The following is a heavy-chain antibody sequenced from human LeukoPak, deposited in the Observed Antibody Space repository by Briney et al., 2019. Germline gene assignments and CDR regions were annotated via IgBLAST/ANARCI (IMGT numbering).Heavy chain of an antibody. CDR1: GYSFTSYW. J-gene: IGHJ4*02. CDR3: GINYYDSSGYALYYFDY. D-gene: IGHD3-22*01. Sequence: GESLKISCKGSGYSFTSYWIGWVRQMPGKGLEWMGIIYPGDSDTRYSPSFQGQVTISADKSISTAYLQWSSLKASDTAMYYCGINYYDSSGYALYYFDYRGQGTLVTVSS. CDR2: IYPGDSDT. V-gene: IGHV5-51*01.